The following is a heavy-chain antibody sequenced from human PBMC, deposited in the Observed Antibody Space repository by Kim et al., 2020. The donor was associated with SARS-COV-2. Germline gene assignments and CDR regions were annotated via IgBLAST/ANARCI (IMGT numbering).Heavy chain of an antibody. D-gene: IGHD2-15*01. CDR2: ISYDGSNK. V-gene: IGHV3-30*04. CDR3: ARDVLVVAAHDRFDY. Sequence: GGSLRLSCAASGFTFSSYAMHWVRQAPGKGLEWVAVISYDGSNKYYADSVKGRFTISRDNSKNTLYLQMNSLRAEDTAVYYCARDVLVVAAHDRFDYWGQGTLVTVSS. CDR1: GFTFSSYA. J-gene: IGHJ4*02.